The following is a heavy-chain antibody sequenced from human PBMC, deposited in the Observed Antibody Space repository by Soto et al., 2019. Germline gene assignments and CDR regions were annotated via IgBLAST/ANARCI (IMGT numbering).Heavy chain of an antibody. V-gene: IGHV1-69*13. CDR2: IIPIFGTA. J-gene: IGHJ4*02. D-gene: IGHD1-26*01. CDR3: ARGAPPYSGSYYFDY. Sequence: GASVKVSCKASGGTFSSYAISWVRQAPGQGLEWMGGIIPIFGTANYAQKFQGRVTITADESTSTAYMELSSLRSEDTAVYYCARGAPPYSGSYYFDYWGQGTLVTVSS. CDR1: GGTFSSYA.